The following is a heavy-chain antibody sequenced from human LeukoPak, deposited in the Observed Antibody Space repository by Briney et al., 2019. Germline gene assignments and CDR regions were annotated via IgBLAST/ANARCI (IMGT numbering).Heavy chain of an antibody. CDR2: ISSSSSYI. CDR3: ARARYYYDNPDAFDI. J-gene: IGHJ3*02. Sequence: GGSLRLSCAASGFTFSSYSMSWVRQAPGKGLEWVSSISSSSSYIYYADSVKGRFTISRDNAKNSLYLQMNSLRAEDTAVYYCARARYYYDNPDAFDIWGQGTMVTVSS. V-gene: IGHV3-21*01. D-gene: IGHD3-22*01. CDR1: GFTFSSYS.